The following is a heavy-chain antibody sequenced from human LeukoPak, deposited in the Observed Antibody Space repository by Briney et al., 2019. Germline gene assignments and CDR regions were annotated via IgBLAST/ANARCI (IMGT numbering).Heavy chain of an antibody. D-gene: IGHD6-19*01. CDR1: GASIRSFY. Sequence: KTSETLSLTCTVSGASIRSFYWSWIRQPAGRRLEWIGHIYSSGSTNYNPSLKSRVTMSVDMSKNQISLKLNSVTAADTAVYYCATGWYGDGPYWGQGILVTVSS. CDR2: IYSSGST. V-gene: IGHV4-4*07. CDR3: ATGWYGDGPY. J-gene: IGHJ4*02.